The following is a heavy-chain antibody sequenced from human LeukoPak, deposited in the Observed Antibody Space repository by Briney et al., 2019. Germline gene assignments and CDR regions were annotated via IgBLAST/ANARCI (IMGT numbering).Heavy chain of an antibody. V-gene: IGHV4-34*01. Sequence: SETLSLTCAVYGGSFSGYYWSWIRQPPGKGLEWIGEINHSGSTNYNPSLKSRVTISVDKSKNQFSLKLSSVTAADTAVYYCARDASVSICGGDCYPVDWGQGTLVTVSS. J-gene: IGHJ4*02. D-gene: IGHD2-21*02. CDR3: ARDASVSICGGDCYPVD. CDR2: INHSGST. CDR1: GGSFSGYY.